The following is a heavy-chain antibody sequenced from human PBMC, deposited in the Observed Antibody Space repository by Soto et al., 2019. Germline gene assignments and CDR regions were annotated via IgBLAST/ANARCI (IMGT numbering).Heavy chain of an antibody. CDR1: GGSISSGGYY. J-gene: IGHJ3*02. Sequence: QVQLQESGPGLVKPSQTLSLTCTVSGGSISSGGYYWSWIRQHPGKGLEWIGYIYYSGSTYYNPALKSRVTIPVDPSKNQFSLKRSSVTAADTAVYYCARLYDSSGYYYYWAFDIWGQGTMVTVSS. CDR2: IYYSGST. CDR3: ARLYDSSGYYYYWAFDI. D-gene: IGHD3-22*01. V-gene: IGHV4-31*03.